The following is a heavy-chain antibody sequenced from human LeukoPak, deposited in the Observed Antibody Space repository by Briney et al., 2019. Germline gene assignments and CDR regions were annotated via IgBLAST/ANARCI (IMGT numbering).Heavy chain of an antibody. CDR2: INPSGGST. J-gene: IGHJ4*02. CDR1: GYTFTSYY. CDR3: ARGYYDYVCGSYRYTSYFDY. V-gene: IGHV1-46*01. D-gene: IGHD3-16*02. Sequence: GASVKVSCKASGYTFTSYYMHWVRQAPGQGLEWMGIINPSGGSTSYAQKFQGRVTMTRDTSTSTVYMELSSLRSEDTAVYYCARGYYDYVCGSYRYTSYFDYWGQGTLVTVSS.